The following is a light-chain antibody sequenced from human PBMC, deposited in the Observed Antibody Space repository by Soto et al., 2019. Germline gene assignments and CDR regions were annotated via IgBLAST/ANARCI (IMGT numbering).Light chain of an antibody. Sequence: DIPMTQSPSSLSASVGDRVTITCRASQSISSYLNWYQQKPGKAPKLLIYAASSLQSGVPSRFSDSGSGTDFTLTISSLQPEDFATYYCQQSYSTPDTFGQGTKLEIK. CDR1: QSISSY. CDR2: AAS. J-gene: IGKJ2*01. CDR3: QQSYSTPDT. V-gene: IGKV1-39*01.